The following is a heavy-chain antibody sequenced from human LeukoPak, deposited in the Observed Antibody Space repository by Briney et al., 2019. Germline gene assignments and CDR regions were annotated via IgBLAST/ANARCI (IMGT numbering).Heavy chain of an antibody. J-gene: IGHJ4*02. CDR2: ISYDGSNK. CDR1: GFTFSSYG. CDR3: AKYTSGTSYRGLDQ. V-gene: IGHV3-30*18. Sequence: PGGSLRLSCAASGFTFSSYGMHWVRQAPGKGLEWVAVISYDGSNKYYADSVKGRFTISRDNSKNTLYLQMNSLRAEDTAVYYCAKYTSGTSYRGLDQWGQGTLVTVSS. D-gene: IGHD3-10*01.